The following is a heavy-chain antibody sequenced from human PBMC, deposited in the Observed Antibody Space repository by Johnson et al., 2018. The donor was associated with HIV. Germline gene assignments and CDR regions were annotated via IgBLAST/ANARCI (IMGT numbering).Heavy chain of an antibody. Sequence: VQLVESGGGVERPGESLRLSCVGSGFMFDDYAMSWVRQVPGKGLEWVSGLDWTGAHAGYADSVKGRFTISRDNAKNSLYLQMNSLRAEDTAVYYCARDPDGTTGTTYPDAAFDIWGQGTMVTVSS. CDR1: GFMFDDYA. V-gene: IGHV3-20*04. D-gene: IGHD1-1*01. J-gene: IGHJ3*02. CDR3: ARDPDGTTGTTYPDAAFDI. CDR2: LDWTGAHA.